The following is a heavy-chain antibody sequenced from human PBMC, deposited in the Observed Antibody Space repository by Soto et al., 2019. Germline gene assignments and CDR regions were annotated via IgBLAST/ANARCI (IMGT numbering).Heavy chain of an antibody. D-gene: IGHD3-22*01. Sequence: ASVKVSCKASGVSFSSHAISWVRQGPGQGLEWMGGIIPMFGTPNYAEKFQGRLSITADESTTTVYMQLSSLRSEDTAVYYCARQFDYDSSGHYYAYWGQGTLVTVSS. CDR2: IIPMFGTP. CDR1: GVSFSSHA. CDR3: ARQFDYDSSGHYYAY. V-gene: IGHV1-69*13. J-gene: IGHJ4*02.